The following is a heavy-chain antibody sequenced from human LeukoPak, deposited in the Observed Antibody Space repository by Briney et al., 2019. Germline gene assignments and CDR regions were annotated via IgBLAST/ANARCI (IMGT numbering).Heavy chain of an antibody. CDR2: IIPIFGTA. J-gene: IGHJ4*02. Sequence: ASVKVSCKASGGTFNSYAISWVRQAPGQGLEWMGGIIPIFGTANYAQKFQGRVTITADESTSTAYMELSSLRSEDTAVYYCARCRDYYDSSGYYRLDYWGQGTLVTVSS. V-gene: IGHV1-69*13. D-gene: IGHD3-22*01. CDR1: GGTFNSYA. CDR3: ARCRDYYDSSGYYRLDY.